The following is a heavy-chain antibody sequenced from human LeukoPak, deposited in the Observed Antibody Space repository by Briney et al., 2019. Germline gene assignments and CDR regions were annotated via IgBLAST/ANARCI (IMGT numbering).Heavy chain of an antibody. D-gene: IGHD6-19*01. J-gene: IGHJ4*02. CDR3: AGHPKYSSGWYEIDY. CDR1: GYSFTSYW. Sequence: GESLKISCKGSGYSFTSYWIGWVRQMPGKGLEWMGIIYPGDSDTRYSPSFQGQVTISADKSISTAYLQWSSLKASDTAMYYCAGHPKYSSGWYEIDYWGQGTLVTVSS. V-gene: IGHV5-51*01. CDR2: IYPGDSDT.